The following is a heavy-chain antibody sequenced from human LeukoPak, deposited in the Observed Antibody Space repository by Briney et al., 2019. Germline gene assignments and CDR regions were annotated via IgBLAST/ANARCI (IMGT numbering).Heavy chain of an antibody. CDR3: ARAAPYYYDSSGYSAFDS. V-gene: IGHV3-48*02. CDR2: ISSTSSTI. CDR1: GFTFRSYS. J-gene: IGHJ3*02. Sequence: GGTLRLSCAASGFTFRSYSMHWVRQAPGKGLEWISYISSTSSTIYYADSVKGRFTISRDNAKNSLYLQMNSLRDEDTAVYCCARAAPYYYDSSGYSAFDSWGQGTMVTVSA. D-gene: IGHD3-22*01.